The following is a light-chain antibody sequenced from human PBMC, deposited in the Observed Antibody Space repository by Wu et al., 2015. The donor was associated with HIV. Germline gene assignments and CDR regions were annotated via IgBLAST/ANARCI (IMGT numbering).Light chain of an antibody. Sequence: SPGKSHLSCRASQTCCQLLSLVPTETWPSLPDSSSMCIQQATGIPDRFSGSGSGADFTLTINRLEPEDFAVYYCQHYGSSQWTFGQGTKVEIK. CDR2: CI. CDR3: QHYGSSQWT. V-gene: IGKV3-20*01. CDR1: QTCCQL. J-gene: IGKJ1*01.